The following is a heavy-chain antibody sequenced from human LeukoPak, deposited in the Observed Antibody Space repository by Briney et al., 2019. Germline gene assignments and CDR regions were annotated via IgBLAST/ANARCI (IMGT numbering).Heavy chain of an antibody. Sequence: ASVKVSCKASGYTFTSYYMHWVRQAPGQGLEWMGIINPSGGSTSYAQKFQGRVTMTRDTSTSTVYMELSSLRSEDTAVYYCASGYCSGGSCYFVGLIDYWGQGTLVTVSS. CDR3: ASGYCSGGSCYFVGLIDY. CDR1: GYTFTSYY. D-gene: IGHD2-15*01. CDR2: INPSGGST. J-gene: IGHJ4*02. V-gene: IGHV1-46*01.